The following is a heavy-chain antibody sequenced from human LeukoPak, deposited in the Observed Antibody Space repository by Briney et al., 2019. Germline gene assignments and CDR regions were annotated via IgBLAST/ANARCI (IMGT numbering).Heavy chain of an antibody. CDR2: IYYSGNT. D-gene: IGHD3-10*01. V-gene: IGHV4-59*01. Sequence: SETLSLTCTVSGGSIRSYYWSWIRQLPGKGLERIGYIYYSGNTNYNPSLKSRVTISVDTSKNQFSLKLSSVTAADTAVYYCARSLYYYVSGSREFDYWGQGTLVTVSS. CDR1: GGSIRSYY. CDR3: ARSLYYYVSGSREFDY. J-gene: IGHJ4*02.